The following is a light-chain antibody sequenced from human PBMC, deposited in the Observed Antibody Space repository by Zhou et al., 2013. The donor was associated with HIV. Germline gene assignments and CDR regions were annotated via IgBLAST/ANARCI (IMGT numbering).Light chain of an antibody. V-gene: IGKV1-39*01. J-gene: IGKJ4*01. CDR1: QSIDRY. CDR2: AAS. Sequence: DIQLTQSPSSLSASVGDRVTITCRASQSIDRYLNWYYQKPGKAPELLIYAASNLQSGVPSRFSGSGSGTDFTLTINSLHAEDLATYYCQQSYGTPLTFGGGTKVE. CDR3: QQSYGTPLT.